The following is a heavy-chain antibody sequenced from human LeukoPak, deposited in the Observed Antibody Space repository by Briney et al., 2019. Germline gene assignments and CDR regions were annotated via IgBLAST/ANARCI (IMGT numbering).Heavy chain of an antibody. J-gene: IGHJ4*02. Sequence: PGGSLRLSCAASGFTFSSYEMNWVRQAPGKGLEWVSYISSSGSTIYYADSVKGRFTISRDNAKNSLYLQMNSLRAEDTAVYYCAGDVLRLREYSSSWYPAFDYWGQGTLVTVSS. CDR3: AGDVLRLREYSSSWYPAFDY. CDR2: ISSSGSTI. V-gene: IGHV3-48*03. D-gene: IGHD6-13*01. CDR1: GFTFSSYE.